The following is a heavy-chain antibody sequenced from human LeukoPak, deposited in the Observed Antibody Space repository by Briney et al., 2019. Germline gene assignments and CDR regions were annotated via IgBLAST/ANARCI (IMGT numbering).Heavy chain of an antibody. CDR1: GYTFTSYD. Sequence: ASVKVSCKASGYTFTSYDINWVRQATGQGLEWMGWMNPNSGNTGYAQKFQGRVTLTTDTSTTTAYMELRSLRSDDTAVYYCARASVVVAAAVDYWGQGTLVTVSS. CDR3: ARASVVVAAAVDY. CDR2: MNPNSGNT. D-gene: IGHD2-15*01. V-gene: IGHV1-8*02. J-gene: IGHJ4*02.